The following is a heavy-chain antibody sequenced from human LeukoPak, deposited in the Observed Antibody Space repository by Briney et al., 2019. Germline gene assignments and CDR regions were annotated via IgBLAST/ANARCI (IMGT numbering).Heavy chain of an antibody. Sequence: GGPLRFSCAASGFTFDYYAMHWVRQAPGKGLEWVSLISGDGGSTYYADSVKGRFTISRDNSKNSLYLQMNSLRTEDTALYYCAKDIAEWELLGYYYYGMDVWGQGTTVTVCS. CDR3: AKDIAEWELLGYYYYGMDV. D-gene: IGHD1-26*01. CDR2: ISGDGGST. J-gene: IGHJ6*02. CDR1: GFTFDYYA. V-gene: IGHV3-43*02.